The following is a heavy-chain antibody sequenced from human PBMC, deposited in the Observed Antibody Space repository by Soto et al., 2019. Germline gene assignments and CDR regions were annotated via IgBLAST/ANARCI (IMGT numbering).Heavy chain of an antibody. J-gene: IGHJ4*02. V-gene: IGHV3-23*01. Sequence: LRLSCAASGFTFSNYAMSWVRQAPGKGLEWVSAFGGSGGGSFYADSVKGRFTISRDNSKNTLYLQMSSLRADDTAVYYCAKVDTAMVIFDYWGQGTLVTVSS. CDR2: FGGSGGGS. CDR1: GFTFSNYA. CDR3: AKVDTAMVIFDY. D-gene: IGHD5-18*01.